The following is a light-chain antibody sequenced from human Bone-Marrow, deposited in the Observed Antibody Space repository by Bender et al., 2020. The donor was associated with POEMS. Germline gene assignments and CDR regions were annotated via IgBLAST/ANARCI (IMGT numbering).Light chain of an antibody. V-gene: IGLV2-11*01. CDR1: GNDVGGYTY. J-gene: IGLJ7*01. Sequence: QSALTQPRSVSGSPGQSVTISCTGTGNDVGGYTYVSWYQQHPGKAPKLMIYDVSKRPSGVPARFSGSKSGSTASLTISGLQAEDEADYFCNSYRGSSTRAVFGGGTQLTVL. CDR3: NSYRGSSTRAV. CDR2: DVS.